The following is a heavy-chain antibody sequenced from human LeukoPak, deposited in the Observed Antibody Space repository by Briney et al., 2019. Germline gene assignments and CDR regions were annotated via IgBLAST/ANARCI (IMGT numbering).Heavy chain of an antibody. Sequence: GASVKVSCKASGYTFTVYYMHWVRQAPGQGLEWMGWISTNTGNPTYAQGFTGRFVFSLDTSVSTAYLQISSLKSEDTAVYYCARDPRPYDYGGQGTLVTVSS. CDR1: GYTFTVYY. CDR2: ISTNTGNP. V-gene: IGHV7-4-1*02. CDR3: ARDPRPYDY. J-gene: IGHJ4*02.